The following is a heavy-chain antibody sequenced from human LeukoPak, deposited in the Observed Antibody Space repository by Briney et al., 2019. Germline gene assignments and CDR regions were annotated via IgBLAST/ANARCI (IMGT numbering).Heavy chain of an antibody. CDR3: ARVADSGYDFGVDY. CDR1: GGTFSSYA. V-gene: IGHV1-69*13. D-gene: IGHD5-12*01. J-gene: IGHJ4*02. Sequence: ASMKVSCKASGGTFSSYAISWVRQAPGQGLEWMGGIIPIFGTANYAQKFQGRVTITADESTSTAYMELSSLRSEDTAVYYCARVADSGYDFGVDYWGQGTLVTVSS. CDR2: IIPIFGTA.